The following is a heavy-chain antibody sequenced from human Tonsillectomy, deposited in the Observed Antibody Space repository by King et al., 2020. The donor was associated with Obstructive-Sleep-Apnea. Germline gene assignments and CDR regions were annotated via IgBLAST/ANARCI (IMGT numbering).Heavy chain of an antibody. D-gene: IGHD3-10*01. CDR2: IYYSGST. CDR1: GGSISSGDYY. V-gene: IGHV4-30-4*01. Sequence: HVQLQESGPGLVKPSQTLSLTCTVSGGSISSGDYYWSWIRQPPGKGLEWIGDIYYSGSTYYNPSLKSRVTISVDTSKNQFSLKLSAVTAADTAVYYCARERVRGNYYYYGMDVWGQGTTVTVSS. J-gene: IGHJ6*02. CDR3: ARERVRGNYYYYGMDV.